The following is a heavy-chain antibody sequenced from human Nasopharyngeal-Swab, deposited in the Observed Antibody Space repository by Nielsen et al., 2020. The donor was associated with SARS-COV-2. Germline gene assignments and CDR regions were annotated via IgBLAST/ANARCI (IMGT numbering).Heavy chain of an antibody. Sequence: GESLKISCAASGFSIRSHYLAWVRQAPGKGLEWVANIKQNGEETFYVDSLKGRFSISRDEPKDTVYLEMNSLRVDDTAIYYCAREGSERGGAFDIWGQGTMVAVSS. V-gene: IGHV3-7*01. CDR2: IKQNGEET. J-gene: IGHJ3*02. CDR1: GFSIRSHY. CDR3: AREGSERGGAFDI. D-gene: IGHD1-1*01.